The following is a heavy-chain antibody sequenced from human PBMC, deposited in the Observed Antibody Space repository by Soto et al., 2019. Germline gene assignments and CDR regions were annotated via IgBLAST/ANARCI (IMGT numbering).Heavy chain of an antibody. CDR3: ARANYFDI. D-gene: IGHD3-10*01. CDR1: GGSISSGDYY. V-gene: IGHV4-61*08. Sequence: SETLSLTCTVSGGSISSGDYYWSWIRQPPGKGLEWIGYIYYSGSTYYSPSLKSRITISVETSKNQFSLKLRSVTAADTAVYYCARANYFDIWGQGTMVTVSS. CDR2: IYYSGST. J-gene: IGHJ3*02.